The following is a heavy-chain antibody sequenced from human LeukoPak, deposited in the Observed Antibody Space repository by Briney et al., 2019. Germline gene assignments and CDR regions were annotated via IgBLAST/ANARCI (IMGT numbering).Heavy chain of an antibody. CDR1: GYTFTSYY. D-gene: IGHD3-10*01. J-gene: IGHJ5*02. Sequence: ASVKVSCKASGYTFTSYYMHWVRQAPGQGLEWMGIINPSGGSTSYAQKFQGRVTMTRDTSTSTVYMELSSLRSEDTAVYYCARDLITMVRGVSGWFDPWGQGTLVTVSS. CDR2: INPSGGST. V-gene: IGHV1-46*01. CDR3: ARDLITMVRGVSGWFDP.